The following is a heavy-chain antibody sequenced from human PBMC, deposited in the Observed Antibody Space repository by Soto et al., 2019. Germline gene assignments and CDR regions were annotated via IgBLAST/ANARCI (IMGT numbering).Heavy chain of an antibody. CDR1: GGFISSSSYY. CDR3: ASRSRYDYIWGSYRPNDAFDI. Sequence: SETLSLTCTVSGGFISSSSYYWGWIRQPPGKGLEWFGSIYYSGSTYYNPPLKSRVTISVDTSKNQFSLKLSSVTAADTAVYYCASRSRYDYIWGSYRPNDAFDIWGQGTMVTVSS. CDR2: IYYSGST. J-gene: IGHJ3*02. D-gene: IGHD3-16*02. V-gene: IGHV4-39*01.